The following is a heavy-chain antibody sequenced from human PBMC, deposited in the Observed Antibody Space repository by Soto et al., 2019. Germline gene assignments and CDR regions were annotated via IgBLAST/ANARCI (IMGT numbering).Heavy chain of an antibody. J-gene: IGHJ4*02. CDR2: ISYDGSNK. CDR3: ARDRPLYSSGWYGSFGY. Sequence: QVQLVESGGGVVQPGRSLRLSCAASGFTFSSYAMHLVRQAPGKGLEWVAVISYDGSNKYYADSVKGRFTISRDNSKNTLYLQMNSLRAEDTAVYYCARDRPLYSSGWYGSFGYWGQGTLVTVSS. D-gene: IGHD6-19*01. V-gene: IGHV3-30-3*01. CDR1: GFTFSSYA.